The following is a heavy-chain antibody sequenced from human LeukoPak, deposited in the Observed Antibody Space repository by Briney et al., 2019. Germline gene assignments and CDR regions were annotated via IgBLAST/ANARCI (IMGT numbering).Heavy chain of an antibody. CDR1: GFTFSSYA. Sequence: GGSLRLSCAASGFTFSSYAMNWVRQAPGKGLEWVSAISGSGGNTYCPDSVKGRFTISRDNSKNTLYLQMDSLRAEDTAVYYCAKPGYCSGGSCSNWLDPWGQGTLVTVSS. D-gene: IGHD2-15*01. CDR3: AKPGYCSGGSCSNWLDP. V-gene: IGHV3-23*01. CDR2: ISGSGGNT. J-gene: IGHJ5*02.